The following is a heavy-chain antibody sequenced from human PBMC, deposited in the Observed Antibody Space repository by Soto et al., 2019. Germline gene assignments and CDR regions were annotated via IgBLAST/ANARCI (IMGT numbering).Heavy chain of an antibody. CDR3: ARSPPNDFWSGYFYYYYGMDV. CDR2: IWYDGSNK. Sequence: HGGSLRLSCAASGFTFSSYGMHWVRQAPGKGLEWVAVIWYDGSNKYYADSVKGRFTISRDNSKNTLYLQMNSLRAEDTAVYYCARSPPNDFWSGYFYYYYGMDVWGQGTTVTVSS. J-gene: IGHJ6*02. CDR1: GFTFSSYG. V-gene: IGHV3-33*01. D-gene: IGHD3-3*01.